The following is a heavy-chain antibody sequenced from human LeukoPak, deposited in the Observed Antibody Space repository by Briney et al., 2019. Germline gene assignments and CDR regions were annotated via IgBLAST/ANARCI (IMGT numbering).Heavy chain of an antibody. CDR1: GFTFSNFW. J-gene: IGHJ4*02. CDR2: INQDGSEK. Sequence: PGGSLRLSCAASGFTFSNFWMSWVRQAPGKGLEWVANINQDGSEKYYVDSVKGRFTISRDNAKNSLNLQMNSLRAEDTAVYYCARRRDGYNQLDYWGQGTLVTVSS. CDR3: ARRRDGYNQLDY. D-gene: IGHD5-24*01. V-gene: IGHV3-7*01.